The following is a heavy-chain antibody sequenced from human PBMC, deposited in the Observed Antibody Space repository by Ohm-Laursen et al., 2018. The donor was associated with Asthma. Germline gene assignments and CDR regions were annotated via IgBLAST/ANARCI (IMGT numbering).Heavy chain of an antibody. CDR2: IWYDGSGK. CDR3: ARDFYCGGGSCSASRGADY. CDR1: GFIFNNDF. Sequence: SLRLSCAAPGFIFNNDFMSWIRQAPGKGLEWVANIWYDGSGKNFVDFVKGRFTISRDNSKNTLYLQMNSLRVEDTAVYYCARDFYCGGGSCSASRGADYWGQGTLVTVSS. J-gene: IGHJ4*02. D-gene: IGHD2-15*01. V-gene: IGHV3-33*08.